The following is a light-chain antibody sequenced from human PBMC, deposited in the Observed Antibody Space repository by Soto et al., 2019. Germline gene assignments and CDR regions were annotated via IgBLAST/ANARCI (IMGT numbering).Light chain of an antibody. V-gene: IGKV3-20*01. CDR1: QSVSSY. CDR2: GAS. Sequence: EIVLTQSPGTLSLSPGERATLSCRASQSVSSYLAWYQQKPGQAPRLLIYGASSRATGIPDRFSGSVSGTGFTLTISRLEPEDFAVYYCQQYGSSPPWTFGQGTKVDIK. J-gene: IGKJ1*01. CDR3: QQYGSSPPWT.